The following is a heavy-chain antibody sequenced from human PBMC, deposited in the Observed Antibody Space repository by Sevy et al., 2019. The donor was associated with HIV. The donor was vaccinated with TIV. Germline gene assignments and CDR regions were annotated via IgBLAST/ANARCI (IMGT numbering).Heavy chain of an antibody. CDR2: IFSGGST. Sequence: GGSLRLSCVVSGFTVSSNYMTWVRQAPGKGLEWVSVIFSGGSTYYADSVKGRFTISRDNSRNTLSLQMNSLRAEDTAVYYCARGMILEGSWCGMDVWGQGTTVTVSS. D-gene: IGHD3-3*01. CDR3: ARGMILEGSWCGMDV. V-gene: IGHV3-53*01. J-gene: IGHJ6*02. CDR1: GFTVSSNY.